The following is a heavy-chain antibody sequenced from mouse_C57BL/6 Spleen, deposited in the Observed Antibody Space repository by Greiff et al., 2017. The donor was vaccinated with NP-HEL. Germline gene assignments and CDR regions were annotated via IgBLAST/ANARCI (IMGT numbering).Heavy chain of an antibody. Sequence: QVQLQQSGAELVKPGASVKISCKASGYAFSSSWMNWVKQRPGKGLEWIGQIYPGDGDTNYNGKFKGKATLTADKSSSTAYMQLSSLTSEDSAVYFCAREDYDAFVWGTGTTVTVSS. CDR3: AREDYDAFV. V-gene: IGHV1-80*01. D-gene: IGHD2-4*01. CDR2: IYPGDGDT. CDR1: GYAFSSSW. J-gene: IGHJ1*03.